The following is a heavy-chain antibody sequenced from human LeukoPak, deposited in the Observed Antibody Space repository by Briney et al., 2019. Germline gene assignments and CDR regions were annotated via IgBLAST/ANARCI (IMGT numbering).Heavy chain of an antibody. CDR1: GGSFSAYY. D-gene: IGHD3-10*01. J-gene: IGHJ4*02. CDR2: INHSGST. V-gene: IGHV4-34*01. Sequence: SETLSLTCGVYGGSFSAYYWSWIRQPPGKGLEWIGDINHSGSTKYNPSLMSRVAISVDSSKNHFSLNLRSVTAADTAVYYCARLPLGAFAEFLNLDYWGQGIPVTVSS. CDR3: ARLPLGAFAEFLNLDY.